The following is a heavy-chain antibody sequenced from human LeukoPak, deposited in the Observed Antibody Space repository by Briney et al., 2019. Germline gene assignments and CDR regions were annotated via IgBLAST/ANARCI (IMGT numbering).Heavy chain of an antibody. J-gene: IGHJ4*02. V-gene: IGHV1-2*02. D-gene: IGHD6-19*01. CDR1: GYTFTGYC. CDR2: INPNSGGT. Sequence: ASVKVSCKASGYTFTGYCIHWVRQAPGQGLEWMGWINPNSGGTNYAQKFQGRVTMTRDTSISTAYMELSSLRSDDTAVYYCARDHSSGSLQPFDYWGQGTLVTVSS. CDR3: ARDHSSGSLQPFDY.